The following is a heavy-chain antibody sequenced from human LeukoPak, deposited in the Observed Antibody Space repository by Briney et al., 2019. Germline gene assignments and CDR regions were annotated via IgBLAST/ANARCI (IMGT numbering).Heavy chain of an antibody. CDR3: ARDSIAALDY. CDR1: GGSISSYY. Sequence: SGTLSLTCTVSGGSISSYYWSWIRQPPGKGLEWIGYIYYSGSTNYNPSLKSRVTISVDTSKNQFSLKLSSVTAADTAVCYCARDSIAALDYWGQGTLVTVSS. CDR2: IYYSGST. V-gene: IGHV4-59*01. J-gene: IGHJ4*02. D-gene: IGHD6-6*01.